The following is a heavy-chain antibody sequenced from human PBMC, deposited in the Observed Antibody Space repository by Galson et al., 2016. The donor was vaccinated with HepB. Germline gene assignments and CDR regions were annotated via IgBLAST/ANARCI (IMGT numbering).Heavy chain of an antibody. CDR3: AKSKGGVWSYYFDY. CDR1: AFTFSNYG. V-gene: IGHV3-33*06. J-gene: IGHJ4*02. CDR2: IWTDGSNK. Sequence: SLRLSCAASAFTFSNYGMHWVRQAPGKGLEWVAGIWTDGSNKNYGASVKGRFTISRDNSKNTLYLQMNSLRAEDTAVYYCAKSKGGVWSYYFDYWGQGTLVTVSS. D-gene: IGHD6-19*01.